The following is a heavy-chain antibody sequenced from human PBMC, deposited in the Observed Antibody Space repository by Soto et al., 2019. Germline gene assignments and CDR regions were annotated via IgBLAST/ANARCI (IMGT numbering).Heavy chain of an antibody. J-gene: IGHJ6*03. CDR3: ARDMHSSSSPIGYYYYYMDV. Sequence: PGGSLRLSCAASGFTFSDHYMYWVRQAPGKGLEWVGRTRNKANSYTTEYAASVKGRFTISRDDSKNSLYLQMNSLKTEDTAVYYCARDMHSSSSPIGYYYYYMDVWGKGTTVTVSS. D-gene: IGHD6-6*01. CDR2: TRNKANSYTT. CDR1: GFTFSDHY. V-gene: IGHV3-72*01.